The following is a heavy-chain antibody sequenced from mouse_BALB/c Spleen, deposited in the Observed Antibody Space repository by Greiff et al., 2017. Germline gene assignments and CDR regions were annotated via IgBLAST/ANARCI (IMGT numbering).Heavy chain of an antibody. D-gene: IGHD3-2*01. CDR1: GYTFSSYW. J-gene: IGHJ3*01. Sequence: VKLVESGAELMKPGASVKISCKATGYTFSSYWIEWVKQRPGHGLEWIGEILPGSGSTNYNEKFKGKATFTADTSSNTAYMQLSSLTSEDSAVYYCARDSSGWRFAYWGQGTLVTVSA. CDR3: ARDSSGWRFAY. V-gene: IGHV1-9*01. CDR2: ILPGSGST.